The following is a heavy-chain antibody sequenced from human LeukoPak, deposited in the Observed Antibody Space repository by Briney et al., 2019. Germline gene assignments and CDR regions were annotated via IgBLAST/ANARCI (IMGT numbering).Heavy chain of an antibody. CDR3: ARAVGCSSTSCYMFNYYYYMDV. Sequence: SVKVSCKASGGTFSSYAISWVRQAPGQGLEWMGGIIPIFGTANYAQKFQGRVTITADESTSTAYMELRSLRSEDTAVYYCARAVGCSSTSCYMFNYYYYMDVWGKGTTVTVSS. V-gene: IGHV1-69*13. CDR2: IIPIFGTA. D-gene: IGHD2-2*02. J-gene: IGHJ6*03. CDR1: GGTFSSYA.